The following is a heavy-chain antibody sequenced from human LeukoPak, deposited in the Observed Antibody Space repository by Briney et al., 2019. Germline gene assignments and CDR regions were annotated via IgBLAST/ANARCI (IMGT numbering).Heavy chain of an antibody. CDR2: IRYDGSNK. CDR1: GFTFSSYG. V-gene: IGHV3-30*02. CDR3: AKLGSEDRMAVAAYYYYYMDV. Sequence: PGGSLRLSCAAYGFTFSSYGMHWVRQAPGKGLEWVAFIRYDGSNKYYADSVKGRFTISRDNSKNTLYLQMNSLRAEDTAVYYCAKLGSEDRMAVAAYYYYYMDVWGKGTTVTVSS. D-gene: IGHD6-19*01. J-gene: IGHJ6*03.